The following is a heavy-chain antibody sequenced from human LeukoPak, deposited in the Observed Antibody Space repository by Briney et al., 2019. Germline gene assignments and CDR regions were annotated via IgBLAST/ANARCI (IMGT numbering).Heavy chain of an antibody. CDR1: GDSISAGKW. V-gene: IGHV4-4*02. CDR3: AREPTRYSGSYFGY. Sequence: SETLSLTCAVSGDSISAGKWWSWVRQSPGKGLEWIGEIYHSGSINYSPSLMSRVSISVDTSKSEFSLKLSSVTAADTAVYYCAREPTRYSGSYFGYWGQGILVTVSS. J-gene: IGHJ4*02. CDR2: IYHSGSI. D-gene: IGHD1-26*01.